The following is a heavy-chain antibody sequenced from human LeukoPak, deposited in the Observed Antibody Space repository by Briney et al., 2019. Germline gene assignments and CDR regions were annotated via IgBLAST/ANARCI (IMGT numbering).Heavy chain of an antibody. CDR2: IYPGDSDT. J-gene: IGHJ6*02. D-gene: IGHD4-17*01. CDR1: GYSFTSYW. CDR3: ARQYGDYDYYYYYYGMDV. Sequence: GESLKISCKGSGYSFTSYWIGWVRQMPGKGLEWMGIIYPGDSDTRYSPSFQGQVTISADKSISTAYLQWSSLKASDTAMCYCARQYGDYDYYYYYYGMDVWGQGTTATVSS. V-gene: IGHV5-51*01.